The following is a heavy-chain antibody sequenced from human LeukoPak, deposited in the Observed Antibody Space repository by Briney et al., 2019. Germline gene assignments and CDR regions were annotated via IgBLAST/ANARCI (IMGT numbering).Heavy chain of an antibody. D-gene: IGHD6-13*01. J-gene: IGHJ4*02. CDR1: GFTFSSYA. CDR3: AKGVGSSSWYKFDC. CDR2: ISGSGGST. Sequence: GGSLRLSCGASGFTFSSYAMSWVRQAPGKGLEWVSAISGSGGSTHYADSVKGRFTISRDKSENTLYLQMNSLRAEDTAVYYCAKGVGSSSWYKFDCWGQGTLVTVSS. V-gene: IGHV3-23*01.